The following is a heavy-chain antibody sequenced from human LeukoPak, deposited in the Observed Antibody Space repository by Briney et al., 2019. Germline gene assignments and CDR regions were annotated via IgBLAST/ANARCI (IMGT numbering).Heavy chain of an antibody. CDR2: IAYDGSRT. CDR3: TRYNNDHFDY. Sequence: GGSLRLSCAGSGFTFGGYGMRWFRQTPGKGLEWVAVIAYDGSRTFYADSVKGRFTISRDNSKNTMSVQMDDLRAEDTAVYYSTRYNNDHFDYWGQGTLVTVSS. D-gene: IGHD1-14*01. CDR1: GFTFGGYG. J-gene: IGHJ4*02. V-gene: IGHV3-33*01.